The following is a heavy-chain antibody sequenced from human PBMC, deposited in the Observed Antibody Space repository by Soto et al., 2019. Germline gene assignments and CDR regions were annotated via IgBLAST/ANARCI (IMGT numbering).Heavy chain of an antibody. CDR1: GYTFTSYA. Sequence: QVQLVQSGAEVKKPGASVKVTCKASGYTFTSYARHWVRQAPGQRLEWMGWINAGNGNTKYSEKFQGRVTITRDTSASTANMELSSLRSEDTAVYYCARGGGGVWFGEPPDGSIFYWGQGTLVTVSS. J-gene: IGHJ4*02. CDR2: INAGNGNT. CDR3: ARGGGGVWFGEPPDGSIFY. D-gene: IGHD3-10*01. V-gene: IGHV1-3*01.